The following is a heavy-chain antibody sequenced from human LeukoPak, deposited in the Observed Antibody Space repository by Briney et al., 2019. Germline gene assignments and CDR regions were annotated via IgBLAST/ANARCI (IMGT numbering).Heavy chain of an antibody. CDR1: GFTFSSYE. CDR2: ISSSSSYI. V-gene: IGHV3-21*01. CDR3: ARDGEPRIVVVTPPAVLSSFDY. J-gene: IGHJ4*02. Sequence: PGGSLRLSCAASGFTFSSYEMNWVRQAPGKGLEWVSSISSSSSYIYYADSVKGRFTISRDNAKNSLYLQMNSLRAEDTAVYYCARDGEPRIVVVTPPAVLSSFDYWGQGTLVTVSS. D-gene: IGHD3-22*01.